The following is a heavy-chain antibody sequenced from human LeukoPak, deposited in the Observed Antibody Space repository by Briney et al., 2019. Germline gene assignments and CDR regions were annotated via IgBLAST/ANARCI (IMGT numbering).Heavy chain of an antibody. Sequence: GGSLRLSCAASGFTFSSYGMYWVRQAPGKGLEWVAFIRYDGSNKYYADSVKGRFTISRDNAKNSLYLQMNSLRAEDTAVYYCAREGTTYYYDSSGLDVWGKGTTVTVSS. CDR1: GFTFSSYG. CDR3: AREGTTYYYDSSGLDV. V-gene: IGHV3-30*02. J-gene: IGHJ6*04. CDR2: IRYDGSNK. D-gene: IGHD3-22*01.